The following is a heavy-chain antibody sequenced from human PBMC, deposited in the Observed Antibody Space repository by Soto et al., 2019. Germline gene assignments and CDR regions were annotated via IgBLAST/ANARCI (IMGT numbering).Heavy chain of an antibody. J-gene: IGHJ3*02. V-gene: IGHV1-69*08. Sequence: QVQLVQSGAEVKKPGSSVKVSCKASGGTFSSYTISWVRQAPGQGLEWMGRIIPILGIANYAQKFQGRVTITADKSTSTAYMELSSLGSEDTAVYYCARDLAAYCGGDCYSGDAFDIWGQGTMVTVSS. CDR1: GGTFSSYT. D-gene: IGHD2-21*02. CDR3: ARDLAAYCGGDCYSGDAFDI. CDR2: IIPILGIA.